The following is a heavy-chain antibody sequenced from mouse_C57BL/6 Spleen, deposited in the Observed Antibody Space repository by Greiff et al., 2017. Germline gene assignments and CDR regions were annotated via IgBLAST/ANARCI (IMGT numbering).Heavy chain of an antibody. V-gene: IGHV1-15*01. J-gene: IGHJ2*01. CDR2: IDPETGGT. CDR3: TRNQGRYFDY. Sequence: QVQLQQSGAELVRPGASVTLSCKASGYTFTDYEMHWVKQTPVHGLEWIGAIDPETGGTAYNQKFKGKAILTADKSSSTAYMELRSLTSEDSAVYYCTRNQGRYFDYWGQGTTLTVSS. CDR1: GYTFTDYE.